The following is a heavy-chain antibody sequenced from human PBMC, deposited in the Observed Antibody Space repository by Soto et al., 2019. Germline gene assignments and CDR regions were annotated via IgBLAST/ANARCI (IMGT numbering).Heavy chain of an antibody. CDR1: GYTFTGYY. D-gene: IGHD3-22*01. V-gene: IGHV1-2*02. CDR2: INPNSGDT. CDR3: ARAPTNYYNTSDYDF. J-gene: IGHJ4*02. Sequence: GASVKVSCKASGYTFTGYYMHWVRQAPGQGLEWMGWINPNSGDTNYAQKFQGRVTMTRDTSISTAYTELSRLRFDDTAVYYCARAPTNYYNTSDYDFWGQGTLVTVSS.